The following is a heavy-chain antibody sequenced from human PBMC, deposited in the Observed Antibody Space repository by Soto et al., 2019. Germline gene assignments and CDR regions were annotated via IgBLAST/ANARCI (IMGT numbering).Heavy chain of an antibody. CDR3: GRIPLDTIMALDY. D-gene: IGHD5-18*01. CDR2: IWSDGNNK. Sequence: QVQLVESGGGVVQPGRSLRLSCAASGFTFNTYGFHWVRQAPGKGLEWVAVIWSDGNNKYYSDSVKGRFTISRDSSKNTLYLQMNSLRVEDTAGYYCGRIPLDTIMALDYWGQGPLVTVSS. J-gene: IGHJ4*02. CDR1: GFTFNTYG. V-gene: IGHV3-33*01.